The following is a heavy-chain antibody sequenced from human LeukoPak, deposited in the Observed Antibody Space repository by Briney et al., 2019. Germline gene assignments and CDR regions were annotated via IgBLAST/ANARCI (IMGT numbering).Heavy chain of an antibody. D-gene: IGHD2-2*01. V-gene: IGHV4-34*01. CDR3: ASSRGYCSNTSCPNWFDP. CDR1: GGSFSGYY. J-gene: IGHJ5*02. Sequence: SETLSLTRAVYGGSFSGYYWSWIRQPPGKGLEWIVEINHSGSTNYNPSLNSRVTISVDTSKNQSSLKLSSVTAPDTAVYYCASSRGYCSNTSCPNWFDPWGQGTLVTVSS. CDR2: INHSGST.